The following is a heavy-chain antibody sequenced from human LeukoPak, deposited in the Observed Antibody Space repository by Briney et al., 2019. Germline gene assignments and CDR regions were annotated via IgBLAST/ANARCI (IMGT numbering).Heavy chain of an antibody. D-gene: IGHD3-3*01. J-gene: IGHJ5*02. CDR2: IYYSGST. CDR3: ARGFKLRFLEWLFDRRDDREPLGRNHNWFDP. CDR1: GGSISSSSYY. Sequence: ASETLSLTCTVSGGSISSSSYYWGWIRQPPGKGLEWIGSIYYSGSTYYNPSLKSRVTISVDTSKNQFSLKLSSVTAADTAVYYCARGFKLRFLEWLFDRRDDREPLGRNHNWFDPWGQGTLVTVSS. V-gene: IGHV4-39*07.